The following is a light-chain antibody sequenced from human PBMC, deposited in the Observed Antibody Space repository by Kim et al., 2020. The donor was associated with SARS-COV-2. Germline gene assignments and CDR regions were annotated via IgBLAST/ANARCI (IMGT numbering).Light chain of an antibody. Sequence: GQSITISCTGTSTDIGSYNYVSWYQQPPGKAPKVIIYDVTHRPSGVSHRFSGSKSGNTASLTISGLQAEDEADYYCASYTGGGAWVFGGGTELTVL. V-gene: IGLV2-14*03. J-gene: IGLJ3*02. CDR2: DVT. CDR1: STDIGSYNY. CDR3: ASYTGGGAWV.